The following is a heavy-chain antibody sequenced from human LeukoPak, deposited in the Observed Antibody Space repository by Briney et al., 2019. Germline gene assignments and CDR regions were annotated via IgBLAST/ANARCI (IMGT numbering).Heavy chain of an antibody. Sequence: PGGSLRLSCAASGFTFSSYEMNWVRQAPGKGLEWVANIKQDGSEKYYVDSVKGRFTISRDNAKNSLYLQMNSLRAEDTAVYYCARHYYDSVGFDYWGQGTLVTVSS. D-gene: IGHD3-22*01. CDR1: GFTFSSYE. V-gene: IGHV3-7*01. CDR3: ARHYYDSVGFDY. CDR2: IKQDGSEK. J-gene: IGHJ4*02.